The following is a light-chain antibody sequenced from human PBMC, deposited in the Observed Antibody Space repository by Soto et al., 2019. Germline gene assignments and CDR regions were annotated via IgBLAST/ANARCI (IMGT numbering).Light chain of an antibody. CDR3: SSYTSSSPLV. Sequence: QSALTQPASGSGSPGQSITISCTGTSSDVGAYNSVAWYQHNPGKAPKLMIYDVSNRPSGVSSRFSGSKSANTASLSISGLQADDEADYYCSSYTSSSPLVFGTGTKLTVL. V-gene: IGLV2-14*01. CDR1: SSDVGAYNS. J-gene: IGLJ1*01. CDR2: DVS.